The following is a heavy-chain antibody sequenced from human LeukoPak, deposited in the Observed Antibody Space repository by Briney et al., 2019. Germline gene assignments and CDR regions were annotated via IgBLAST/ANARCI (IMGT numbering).Heavy chain of an antibody. Sequence: GGSLRFSCAASGFTFSSYWMSWVRQAPGKGLEWVANIKQDGGEKYYVDSVKGRFTISRDNAKNSLYLQMNSLRAEDTAVYYCAKATQSMFYYYYYYMDVWGKGTTVTVSS. J-gene: IGHJ6*03. V-gene: IGHV3-7*01. CDR1: GFTFSSYW. CDR2: IKQDGGEK. CDR3: AKATQSMFYYYYYYMDV. D-gene: IGHD3-10*02.